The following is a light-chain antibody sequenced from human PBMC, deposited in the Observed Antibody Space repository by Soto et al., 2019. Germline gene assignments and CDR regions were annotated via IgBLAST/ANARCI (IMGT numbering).Light chain of an antibody. CDR1: QSVSSY. Sequence: VLRHPPATLYVTPGERATLSCRASQSVSSYLAWYQQKPGQAPRLLIYDASNRATGIPARFSGSGSGTDFTLPIRRLEPADFAVYYCQHYKTLGQGTKVDIK. V-gene: IGKV3-11*01. J-gene: IGKJ1*01. CDR2: DAS. CDR3: QHYKT.